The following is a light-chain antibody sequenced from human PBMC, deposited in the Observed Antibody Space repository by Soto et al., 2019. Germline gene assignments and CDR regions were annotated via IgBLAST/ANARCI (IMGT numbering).Light chain of an antibody. CDR1: SSNFGAGND. CDR2: GNN. Sequence: QSVLTQPPSVSGAPGQRVTISCTGSSSNFGAGNDVQWYQQLPGTAPKLLSFGNNNRPSGVPDRFSGSKSGTSASLAISGLQAEDEADYYCQSYDSSLRGYVFGTGTKLTVL. V-gene: IGLV1-40*01. J-gene: IGLJ1*01. CDR3: QSYDSSLRGYV.